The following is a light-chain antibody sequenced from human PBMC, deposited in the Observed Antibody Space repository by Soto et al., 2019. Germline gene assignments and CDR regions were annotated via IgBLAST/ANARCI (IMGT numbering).Light chain of an antibody. CDR1: LTIGDS. CDR2: GAS. Sequence: DIRMTQSPSSLSASVGDRVTITCRASLTIGDSLSWFQQKVGKPPTLLIYGASALQSGVPARFSGSGSGTAFTLTINNMQREDFATYYCQQTYNLPRTFGQGTKVEFK. CDR3: QQTYNLPRT. J-gene: IGKJ1*01. V-gene: IGKV1-39*01.